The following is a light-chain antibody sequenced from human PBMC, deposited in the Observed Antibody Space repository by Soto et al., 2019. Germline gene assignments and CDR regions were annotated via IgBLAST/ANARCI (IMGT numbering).Light chain of an antibody. J-gene: IGLJ1*01. CDR2: DVS. CDR1: SSDVGGYNY. V-gene: IGLV2-14*01. CDR3: SSYTSSRTYG. Sequence: QSALTQPASVSGSPGQSITISCTGTSSDVGGYNYVSWYQQHPGKAPKLMIYDVSNRPSGVSNRFSGSKSGNTASLTISGLQAEDEADYYCSSYTSSRTYGFGTGTKVTV.